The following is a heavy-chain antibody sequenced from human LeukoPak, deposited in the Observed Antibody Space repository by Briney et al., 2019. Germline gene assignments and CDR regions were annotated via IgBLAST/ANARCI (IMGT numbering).Heavy chain of an antibody. CDR3: ARAPDYYGSGSYYTNIEFDY. CDR2: IYSGGST. Sequence: PGWSLRLSCAASGFTVSSNYMSWVRQAPGKGLEWVSVIYSGGSTYYADSVKGRFTISRDNSKNTLYLQMNSLRAEDTAVYYCARAPDYYGSGSYYTNIEFDYWGQGTLVTVSS. J-gene: IGHJ4*02. CDR1: GFTVSSNY. D-gene: IGHD3-10*01. V-gene: IGHV3-53*01.